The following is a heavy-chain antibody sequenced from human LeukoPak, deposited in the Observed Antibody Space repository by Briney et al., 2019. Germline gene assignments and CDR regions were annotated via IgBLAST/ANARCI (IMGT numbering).Heavy chain of an antibody. CDR1: GFTFSDYA. CDR2: TSSGGSYI. Sequence: GWSLRLSCAASGFTFSDYAMNWVRQAPGKGLEWVSSTSSGGSYISYADSVKGRFTVSRDNAKDSLFLQMRSLRDEDTAVYYCARGPALYCTSSSCLDGVDWGQGTLVSVSS. J-gene: IGHJ4*02. CDR3: ARGPALYCTSSSCLDGVD. V-gene: IGHV3-21*01. D-gene: IGHD2-2*01.